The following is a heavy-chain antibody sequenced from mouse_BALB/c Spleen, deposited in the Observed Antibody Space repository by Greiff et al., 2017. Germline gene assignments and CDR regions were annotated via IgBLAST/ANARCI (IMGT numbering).Heavy chain of an antibody. J-gene: IGHJ4*01. Sequence: LQQPGSELVRPGASVKLSCKASGYTFTSYWMHWVKQRPGQGLEWIGNIYPGSGSTNYDEKFKSKATLTVDTSSSTAYMQLSSLTSEDSAVYYWTNTAGTMDYWGQGTSVTVSS. CDR1: GYTFTSYW. V-gene: IGHV1S22*01. D-gene: IGHD1-2*01. CDR3: TNTAGTMDY. CDR2: IYPGSGST.